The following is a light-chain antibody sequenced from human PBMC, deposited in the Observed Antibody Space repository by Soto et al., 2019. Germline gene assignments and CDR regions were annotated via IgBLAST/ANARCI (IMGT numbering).Light chain of an antibody. CDR1: QNVYNN. Sequence: EIVMTQSPATLSVSPGEGATLSCKASQNVYNNLAWYQQRPGQPPRLLIYDASTRATGISARFSGSGYGTEFTLTISSLQSEDFAVYFCQQCRNWPITYGGGTK. CDR2: DAS. CDR3: QQCRNWPIT. V-gene: IGKV3-15*01. J-gene: IGKJ4*01.